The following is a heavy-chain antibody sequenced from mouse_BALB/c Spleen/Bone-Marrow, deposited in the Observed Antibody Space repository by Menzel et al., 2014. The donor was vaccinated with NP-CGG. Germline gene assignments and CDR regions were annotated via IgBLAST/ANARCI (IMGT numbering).Heavy chain of an antibody. J-gene: IGHJ1*01. V-gene: IGHV14-3*02. CDR3: ASYRYAWYFDV. D-gene: IGHD2-14*01. Sequence: EVQLQQSGAELVKPGASVKLSCTASGFNIKDTYMHWVEQRPEQGLEWIGRIDPANGNTKYDPKFQGKANITADTSSNTAYLQLSSLTTEDTAVYYCASYRYAWYFDVWGAGTTVTVSS. CDR2: IDPANGNT. CDR1: GFNIKDTY.